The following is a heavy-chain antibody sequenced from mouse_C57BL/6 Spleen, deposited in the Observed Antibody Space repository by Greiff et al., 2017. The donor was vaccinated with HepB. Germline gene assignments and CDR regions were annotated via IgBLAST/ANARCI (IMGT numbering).Heavy chain of an antibody. J-gene: IGHJ2*01. D-gene: IGHD3-1*01. Sequence: EVQVVESGGGLVKPGGSLKLSCAASGFTFSDYGMHWVRQAPEKGLEWVAYISSGSSTIYYADTVKGRFTISRDNAKNTLFLQMTSLRSEDTAMYYCARTLSGYWGQGTTLTVSS. V-gene: IGHV5-17*01. CDR3: ARTLSGY. CDR2: ISSGSSTI. CDR1: GFTFSDYG.